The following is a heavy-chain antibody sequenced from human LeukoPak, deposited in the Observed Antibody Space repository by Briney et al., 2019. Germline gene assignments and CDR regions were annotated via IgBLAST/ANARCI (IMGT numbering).Heavy chain of an antibody. CDR3: ARHRRRLPYSSSSVFDY. V-gene: IGHV4-34*01. J-gene: IGHJ4*02. D-gene: IGHD6-6*01. CDR1: GGSFSGYY. CDR2: INHSGST. Sequence: PSETLSLTCAVYGGSFSGYYWSWIRQPPGKGLEWIGEINHSGSTNYNPSLKSRVTISVDTSKNQFSLKLSSVTAADTAVYYCARHRRRLPYSSSSVFDYWGQGTLVTVSS.